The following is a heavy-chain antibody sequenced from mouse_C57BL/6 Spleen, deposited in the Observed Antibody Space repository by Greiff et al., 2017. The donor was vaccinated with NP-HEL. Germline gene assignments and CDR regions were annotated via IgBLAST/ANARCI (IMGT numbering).Heavy chain of an antibody. CDR3: ARRSGITTGYDYAMDY. D-gene: IGHD2-4*01. V-gene: IGHV1-42*01. Sequence: EVQLQQSGPELVKPGASVKISCKASGYSFTGYYMNWVKQSPEKSLEWIGEINPSTGGTTYNQKFKAKATLTVDKSSSTAYMQLKSLTSEDSAVYYCARRSGITTGYDYAMDYWGQGTSVTVSS. CDR2: INPSTGGT. J-gene: IGHJ4*01. CDR1: GYSFTGYY.